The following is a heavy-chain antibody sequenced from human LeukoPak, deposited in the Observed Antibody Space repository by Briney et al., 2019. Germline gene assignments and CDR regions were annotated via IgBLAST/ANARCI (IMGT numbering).Heavy chain of an antibody. V-gene: IGHV3-21*01. CDR3: ARVVVVAATDYFDY. CDR1: GFTFSSYS. D-gene: IGHD2-15*01. CDR2: ISSSSSYI. J-gene: IGHJ4*02. Sequence: GGSLRLSCAASGFTFSSYSMNWVRQAPGKGLKWVSSISSSSSYIYYADSVKGRFTISRDNAKNSLYLQMNSLRAEDTAVYYCARVVVVAATDYFDYWGQGTLVTVSS.